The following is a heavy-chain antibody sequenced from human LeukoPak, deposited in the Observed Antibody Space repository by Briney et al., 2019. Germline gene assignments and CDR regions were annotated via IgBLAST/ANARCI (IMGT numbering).Heavy chain of an antibody. D-gene: IGHD6-13*01. CDR2: ISYDGSNK. Sequence: PGGSLRLSCAASGFTFSSYGMHWVRQAPGKGLEWVAVISYDGSNKYYADSVKGRFTISRDNSKNTLYLQMNSLRAEDTAVYYCAKDAIPIPGYSSSWYYPPTYYYYYMDVWGKGTTVTVSS. J-gene: IGHJ6*03. CDR1: GFTFSSYG. V-gene: IGHV3-30*18. CDR3: AKDAIPIPGYSSSWYYPPTYYYYYMDV.